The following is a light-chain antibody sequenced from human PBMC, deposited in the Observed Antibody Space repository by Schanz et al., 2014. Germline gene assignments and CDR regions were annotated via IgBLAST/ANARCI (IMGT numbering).Light chain of an antibody. Sequence: QSVLTQPPSVSGAPGQRVTISCTGSSSNIGAGYDVHWYQQLPGTAPKLLIYGNSNRPSGGPGRFSGSRSGTSASLAITGLQAEDEADYYCQSFDSGLRGVVIGGGTKVTVL. CDR3: QSFDSGLRGVV. CDR2: GNS. J-gene: IGLJ3*02. V-gene: IGLV1-40*01. CDR1: SSNIGAGYD.